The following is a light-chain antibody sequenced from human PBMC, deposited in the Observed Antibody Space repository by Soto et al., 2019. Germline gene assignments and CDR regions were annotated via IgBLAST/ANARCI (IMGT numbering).Light chain of an antibody. Sequence: EIVMTQSPATLSVSPGERATLSCRASQSFSSNLAWYQQKPGQAPRLLIYGASTRATGIPARFSGSGSGTEFTLTISSLQSEDFAVYYCQQYNTWPPTTFGYGSKVDIX. CDR1: QSFSSN. CDR3: QQYNTWPPTT. V-gene: IGKV3-15*01. J-gene: IGKJ1*01. CDR2: GAS.